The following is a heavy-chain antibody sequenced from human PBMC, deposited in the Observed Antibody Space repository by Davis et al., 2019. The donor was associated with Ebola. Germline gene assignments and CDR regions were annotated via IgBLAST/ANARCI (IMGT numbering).Heavy chain of an antibody. CDR1: GFTFSSYD. Sequence: GGSLRLSCAASGFTFSSYDMHWVHQATGKGLEWVSAIGTAGDTYYPGSVKGRFTISRENAKNSSYLQMNSLRAEDTAVYYCARVLRAYNRYYGMDVWGQGTTVTVSS. D-gene: IGHD1-14*01. CDR3: ARVLRAYNRYYGMDV. V-gene: IGHV3-13*01. J-gene: IGHJ6*02. CDR2: IGTAGDT.